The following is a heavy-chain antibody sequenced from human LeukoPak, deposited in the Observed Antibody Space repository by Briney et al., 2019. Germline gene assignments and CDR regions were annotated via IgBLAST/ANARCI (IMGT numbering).Heavy chain of an antibody. CDR3: ARVILDYYYSYMDV. CDR1: GGAFSGYF. Sequence: PSETLSLTCAVYGGAFSGYFWSWIRQPPGKGLEWIGEINHSGSTNYNSSLKSRVTISVDTSKNQFSLKVSSLTAADTAMYYCARVILDYYYSYMDVRGKGTTVTVSS. V-gene: IGHV4-34*01. J-gene: IGHJ6*03. CDR2: INHSGST.